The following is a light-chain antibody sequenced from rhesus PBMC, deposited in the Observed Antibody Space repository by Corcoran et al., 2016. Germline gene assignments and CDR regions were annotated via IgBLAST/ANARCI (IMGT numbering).Light chain of an antibody. V-gene: IGLV2S7*01. J-gene: IGLJ1*01. CDR2: GVS. CDR3: CSYTTSSTFI. Sequence: QSAPTQPPSVSGSPGQSVTTSCTGTSSDIGGYNYFSWYQQHPDKAPKLMIYGVSNPPSGVSDRVSGSKSGNTASLTISGLQAEDAADYYRCSYTTSSTFIFGAGTRLTVL. CDR1: SSDIGGYNY.